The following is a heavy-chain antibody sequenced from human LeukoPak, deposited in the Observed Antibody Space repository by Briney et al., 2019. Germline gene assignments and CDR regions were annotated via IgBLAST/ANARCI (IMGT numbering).Heavy chain of an antibody. V-gene: IGHV4-34*01. J-gene: IGHJ6*02. CDR1: GGSFSGYY. CDR2: INHSGST. CDR3: AREPRVVVHYGMDV. Sequence: PSETLSLTCAVYGGSFSGYYWSWIRQPPGKGLEWIGEINHSGSTNYNPSLKSRVTISVDTSKNQFSLKLSSVTAADTAVYYCAREPRVVVHYGMDVWGQGITVTVSS. D-gene: IGHD2-21*01.